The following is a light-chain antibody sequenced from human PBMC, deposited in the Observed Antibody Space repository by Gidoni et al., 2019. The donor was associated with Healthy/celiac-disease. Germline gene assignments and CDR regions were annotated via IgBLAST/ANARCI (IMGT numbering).Light chain of an antibody. CDR2: AAS. V-gene: IGKV1-8*01. Sequence: AIRMTQSPSSLSASTGDRYLAWYQQKPGKAPKLLIYAASTLQSGVPSRFSGSGSGTDFTLTISCLQSEDFATYYCQQYYSYPITFGGGTKVEIK. J-gene: IGKJ4*01. CDR3: QQYYSYPIT.